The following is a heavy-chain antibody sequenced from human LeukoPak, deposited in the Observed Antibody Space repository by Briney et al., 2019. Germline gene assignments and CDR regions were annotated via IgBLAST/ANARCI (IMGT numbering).Heavy chain of an antibody. J-gene: IGHJ6*03. D-gene: IGHD3-9*01. CDR3: ARADFDREGPYYYMDV. Sequence: ASVKVSCKASGYIFTSYFMHWVRQAPGQGLEWMGLINPSGGSTRYAQKFQGRVTMTRDMSTSTVYMELSSLRSEDTAVYYCARADFDREGPYYYMDVWGKGTTVTISS. CDR2: INPSGGST. V-gene: IGHV1-46*01. CDR1: GYIFTSYF.